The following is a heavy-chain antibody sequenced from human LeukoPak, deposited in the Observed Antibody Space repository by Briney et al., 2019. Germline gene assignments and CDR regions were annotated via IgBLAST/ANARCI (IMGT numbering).Heavy chain of an antibody. Sequence: ASVKVSCKASGYTFTGYYIHWVRQAPGQGLEWMGGISPNNGGTDYAQKFQGRVTMTRDTSISTVYMELSSLRSEDTAVYYCARDRGDGSGGNWFDPWGQGTLVTVSS. D-gene: IGHD3-10*01. CDR1: GYTFTGYY. CDR2: ISPNNGGT. CDR3: ARDRGDGSGGNWFDP. J-gene: IGHJ5*02. V-gene: IGHV1-2*02.